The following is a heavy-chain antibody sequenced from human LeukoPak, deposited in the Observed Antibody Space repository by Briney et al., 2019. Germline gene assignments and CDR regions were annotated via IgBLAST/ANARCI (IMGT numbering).Heavy chain of an antibody. J-gene: IGHJ4*02. CDR3: ARSGFSNTFPLDY. CDR1: GYTFTSYA. Sequence: ASVKVSCKASGYTFTSYAMHWVRQAPGQRLEWMGWINAGNGNTKYSQKFQGRVTMTRDTSISTAYMELSSLRSEDTAVYYCARSGFSNTFPLDYWGQGTLVTVSS. V-gene: IGHV1-3*01. CDR2: INAGNGNT. D-gene: IGHD2/OR15-2a*01.